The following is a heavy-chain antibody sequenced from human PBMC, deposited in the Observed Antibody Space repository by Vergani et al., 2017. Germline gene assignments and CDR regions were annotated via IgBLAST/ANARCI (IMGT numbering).Heavy chain of an antibody. J-gene: IGHJ6*03. CDR3: ARHTRTSIAARFRYYYYMDV. V-gene: IGHV3-48*04. D-gene: IGHD6-6*01. Sequence: EVQLVESGGGLVQPGGSLRLSCAASGFTFSSYSMNWVRQAPGKGLEWVSYISSSSSTIYYADSVKGRFTISRDNAKNSLYLQMNSLRAEDTAVYYCARHTRTSIAARFRYYYYMDVWGKGTTVTVSS. CDR2: ISSSSSTI. CDR1: GFTFSSYS.